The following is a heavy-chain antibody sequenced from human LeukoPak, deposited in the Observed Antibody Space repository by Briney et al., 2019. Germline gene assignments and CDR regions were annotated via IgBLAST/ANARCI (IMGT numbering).Heavy chain of an antibody. CDR3: AKYTGATT. D-gene: IGHD1-14*01. CDR1: GGSISSSSYY. J-gene: IGHJ5*02. V-gene: IGHV4-39*01. Sequence: SETLSLTCTVSGGSISSSSYYWGWIRQPPGKGLEWIGSIYHSGATYYNPTLESRVTISVDTSKNQFSLKLSSVTATDTSIYYCAKYTGATTWGQGTLVTVSS. CDR2: IYHSGAT.